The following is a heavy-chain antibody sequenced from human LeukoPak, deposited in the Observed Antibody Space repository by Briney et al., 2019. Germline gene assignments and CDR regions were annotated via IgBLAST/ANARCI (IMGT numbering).Heavy chain of an antibody. J-gene: IGHJ4*02. CDR3: AKVPPSAWYYFDY. CDR2: ISDSGGST. V-gene: IGHV3-23*01. Sequence: PGGSLRLSCEASGFTFSNYAMTWVRQAPGKGLKWVSGISDSGGSTYYADSVKGRFTISRDNSKNTLYLQMNSLRAEDTAVYYCAKVPPSAWYYFDYWGQGSLITVSS. CDR1: GFTFSNYA. D-gene: IGHD6-19*01.